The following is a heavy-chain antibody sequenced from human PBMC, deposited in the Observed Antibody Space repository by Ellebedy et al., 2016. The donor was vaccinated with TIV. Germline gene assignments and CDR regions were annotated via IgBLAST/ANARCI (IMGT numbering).Heavy chain of an antibody. J-gene: IGHJ4*02. Sequence: ASVKVSCKASGYGFGSFSISWVRQAPGQGIEWMGWISPYTGNTEYAQRVQGRFILTTDPSTTTASMELRSLRSADTAVYYCARDMVQGMVARYLWFDYWGQGTLVTVSS. CDR2: ISPYTGNT. CDR3: ARDMVQGMVARYLWFDY. CDR1: GYGFGSFS. V-gene: IGHV1-18*01. D-gene: IGHD5-12*01.